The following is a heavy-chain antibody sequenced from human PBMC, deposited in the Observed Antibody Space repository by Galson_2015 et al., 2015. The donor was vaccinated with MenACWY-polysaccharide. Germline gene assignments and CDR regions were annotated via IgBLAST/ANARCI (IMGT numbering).Heavy chain of an antibody. Sequence: SLRLSCAASGLIVSANYMAWFRQPPGKGLEWVSTIYSGGNTYYADSVKGRSTISRDNSKNTLYLQMNSLRADDTAMYYCARHRPRGNGMDVWGQGTTVTVPS. D-gene: IGHD1-14*01. CDR2: IYSGGNT. CDR1: GLIVSANY. CDR3: ARHRPRGNGMDV. J-gene: IGHJ6*02. V-gene: IGHV3-53*01.